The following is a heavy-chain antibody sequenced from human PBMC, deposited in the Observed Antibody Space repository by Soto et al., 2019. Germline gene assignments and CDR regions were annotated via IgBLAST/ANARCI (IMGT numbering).Heavy chain of an antibody. CDR2: IGTAGDT. CDR3: ARVLFSKADFWSGSYDYGMDV. D-gene: IGHD3-3*01. J-gene: IGHJ6*02. V-gene: IGHV3-13*01. Sequence: GGSLRLSCAASGFTFSSYAMSWVRQAPGKGLEWVSAIGTAGDTYYPGSVKGRFTISRENAKNSLYLQMNSLRAEDTAVYYCARVLFSKADFWSGSYDYGMDVWGQGTTVTVSS. CDR1: GFTFSSYA.